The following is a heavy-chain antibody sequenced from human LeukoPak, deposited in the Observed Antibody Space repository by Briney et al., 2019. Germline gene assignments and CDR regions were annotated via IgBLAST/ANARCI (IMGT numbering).Heavy chain of an antibody. J-gene: IGHJ4*02. Sequence: PSETLSLTCTVSGGSISSGDYYWSWIRQPPGKGLEWIGYIYYIGSTYYSPSLKSRVTISIDTSKNQFSLKLSSVTAADTAVYYCARVIRRGVTPDYWGQGTLVAVSS. CDR1: GGSISSGDYY. V-gene: IGHV4-30-4*01. CDR2: IYYIGST. D-gene: IGHD2-21*02. CDR3: ARVIRRGVTPDY.